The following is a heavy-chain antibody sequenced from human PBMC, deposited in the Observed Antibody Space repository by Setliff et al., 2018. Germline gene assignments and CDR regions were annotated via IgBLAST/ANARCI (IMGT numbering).Heavy chain of an antibody. CDR1: DCSLAKCYY. CDR3: ATVGSPVAGDDAFDV. J-gene: IGHJ3*01. D-gene: IGHD6-19*01. Sequence: PSETLSLTCSFSDCSLAKCYYWGWIRQAPGKGLEWIGSVYHDGRTNYSPSLKSRLIISVDTSNNQFSLKLDSVTAADTAMYFCATVGSPVAGDDAFDVWGQGTMVTVS. CDR2: VYHDGRT. V-gene: IGHV4-38-2*02.